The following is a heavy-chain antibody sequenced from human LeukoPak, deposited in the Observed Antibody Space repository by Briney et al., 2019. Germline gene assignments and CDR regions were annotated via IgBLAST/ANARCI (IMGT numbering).Heavy chain of an antibody. V-gene: IGHV3-48*01. D-gene: IGHD3-16*02. J-gene: IGHJ4*02. CDR2: ISSSSSTI. Sequence: GGSLRLSCAGSGFTFSSYSMNWVRQAPGKGLEWVTYISSSSSTIYYADSVKGRFTISRDNAKNSLYLQMNSLRAEDTAVYYCAKDAGYRTPWHFDYWGQGTLVTVSS. CDR3: AKDAGYRTPWHFDY. CDR1: GFTFSSYS.